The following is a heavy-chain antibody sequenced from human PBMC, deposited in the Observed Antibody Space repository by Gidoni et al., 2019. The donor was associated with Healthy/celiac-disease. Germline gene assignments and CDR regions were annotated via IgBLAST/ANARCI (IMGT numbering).Heavy chain of an antibody. CDR3: ARVPYSGSYYDY. J-gene: IGHJ4*02. V-gene: IGHV4-34*01. CDR2: INHSGST. D-gene: IGHD1-26*01. CDR1: GGSFSGYY. Sequence: QVQLQQCGAGLLKPSETLSLTCAVYGGSFSGYYWSWIRQPPGKGLEWIGEINHSGSTNYNPSLKSRVTISVDTSKNQFSLKLSSVTAADTAVYYCARVPYSGSYYDYWGQGTLVTVSS.